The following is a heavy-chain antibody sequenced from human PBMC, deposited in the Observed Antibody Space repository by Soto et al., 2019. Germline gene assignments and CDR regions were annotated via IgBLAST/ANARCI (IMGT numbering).Heavy chain of an antibody. CDR1: GFSLSTSGVG. J-gene: IGHJ4*02. CDR3: THSGVTYYYGPGNDYAMNH. D-gene: IGHD3-10*01. V-gene: IGHV2-5*01. CDR2: IYGNDDK. Sequence: QITLKESGPPLVKPTQTLTLTCTFSGFSLSTSGVGVGWIRQPPGKALECLALIYGNDDKRYSPSVKNRLTITKDTSKHQLVITMTNMDPVDTATYYCTHSGVTYYYGPGNDYAMNHWGQGTLVTVSS.